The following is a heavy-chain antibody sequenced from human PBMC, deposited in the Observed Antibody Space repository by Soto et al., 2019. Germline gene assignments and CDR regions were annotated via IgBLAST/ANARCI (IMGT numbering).Heavy chain of an antibody. D-gene: IGHD3-10*01. CDR2: ISAYNGNT. CDR3: ARVGGCAGYGLCMDV. Sequence: ASVKVSCKASGYTFTSYGISWVRQAPGQGLEWMGWISAYNGNTNYAQKPQGRVTMTTDTSTSTAYMELRSLRSDDTAVYYCARVGGCAGYGLCMDVWGQGTTVTVFS. V-gene: IGHV1-18*01. CDR1: GYTFTSYG. J-gene: IGHJ6*02.